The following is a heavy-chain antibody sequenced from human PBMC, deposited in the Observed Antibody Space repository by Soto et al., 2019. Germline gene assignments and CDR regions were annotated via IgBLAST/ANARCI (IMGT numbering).Heavy chain of an antibody. Sequence: ASVKVSCKASGYTFTGYYMHWVRQAPGQGLEWMGWINPNSGGTNYAQKFQGWVTMTRDTSNSTVYMEVSRLRSDDTAVYYCARVYDSSSSYDYWGQGTLVTVSS. CDR3: ARVYDSSSSYDY. V-gene: IGHV1-2*04. J-gene: IGHJ4*02. D-gene: IGHD6-6*01. CDR1: GYTFTGYY. CDR2: INPNSGGT.